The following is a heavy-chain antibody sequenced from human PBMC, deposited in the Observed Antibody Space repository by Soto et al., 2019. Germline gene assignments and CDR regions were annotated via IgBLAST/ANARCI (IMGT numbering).Heavy chain of an antibody. V-gene: IGHV3-48*01. CDR2: ISSSSGTI. D-gene: IGHD6-13*01. Sequence: PGGSLRLSCAASGFTFSSYSMNWVRQAPGKGLEWVSYISSSSGTIYYADSVKGRFTISRDNAKNSLYLQMNTLRAEDTAIYYCAKVSSSWYAGFFDLWGQGTLVTVSS. CDR3: AKVSSSWYAGFFDL. CDR1: GFTFSSYS. J-gene: IGHJ4*02.